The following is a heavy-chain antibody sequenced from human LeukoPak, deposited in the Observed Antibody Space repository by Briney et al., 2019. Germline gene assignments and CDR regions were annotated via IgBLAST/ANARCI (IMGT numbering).Heavy chain of an antibody. D-gene: IGHD3-22*01. V-gene: IGHV4-34*01. CDR3: AGQHSGVVEGWFDP. Sequence: TTSETLSLTCAVYGGSFSGYYWSWIRQPPGKGLEWIGEINHSGSTNYNPSLKSRVTISVDTSKNQFSLKLSSVTAADTAVYYCAGQHSGVVEGWFDPWGQGTLVTVSS. J-gene: IGHJ5*02. CDR2: INHSGST. CDR1: GGSFSGYY.